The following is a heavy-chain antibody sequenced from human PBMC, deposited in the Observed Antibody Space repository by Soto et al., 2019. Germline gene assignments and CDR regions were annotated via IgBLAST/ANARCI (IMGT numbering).Heavy chain of an antibody. V-gene: IGHV1-69*01. J-gene: IGHJ5*02. CDR3: ARVSRSSSWYDLGWFDP. CDR1: GGTFSSYA. D-gene: IGHD6-13*01. Sequence: QVQLVQSGGEVKKPGSSVKVSCKASGGTFSSYAISWVRQAPGQGLEWMGGIIPIFGTANYAQKFQGRVTITADESTSTDYMELSSLRSEDTAVYYCARVSRSSSWYDLGWFDPWGQGTLVTVSS. CDR2: IIPIFGTA.